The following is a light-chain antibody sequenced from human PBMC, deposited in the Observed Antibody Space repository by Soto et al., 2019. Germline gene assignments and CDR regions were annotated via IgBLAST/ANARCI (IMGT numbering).Light chain of an antibody. V-gene: IGKV1-12*01. CDR2: AAS. CDR3: QQGASFPRT. J-gene: IGKJ4*01. Sequence: DIQTTQSPSSVSASVGDTVTITCRASQAVSTWLAWYQQKPGGAPKLLIYAASTLQSGVPSRFSGSGSGTDFTLTIRSLQPEDFATYYCQQGASFPRTFGGGTKVDIK. CDR1: QAVSTW.